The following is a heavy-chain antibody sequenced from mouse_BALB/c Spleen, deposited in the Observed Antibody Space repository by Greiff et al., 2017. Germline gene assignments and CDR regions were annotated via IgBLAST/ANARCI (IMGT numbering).Heavy chain of an antibody. CDR3: ARGTTATFAY. D-gene: IGHD1-2*01. Sequence: EVQLQQSGPGLVKPSQSLSLTCSVTGYSITSGYYWNWIRQFPGNKLEWMGYISYDGSNNYNPSLKNRISITRDTSKNQFFLKLNSVTTEDTATYYCARGTTATFAYWGQGTLVTVSA. J-gene: IGHJ3*01. CDR2: ISYDGSN. CDR1: GYSITSGYY. V-gene: IGHV3-6*02.